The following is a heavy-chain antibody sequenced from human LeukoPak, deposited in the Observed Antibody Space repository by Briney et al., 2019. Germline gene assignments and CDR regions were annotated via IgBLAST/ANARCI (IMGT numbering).Heavy chain of an antibody. CDR1: GFTFTSFG. CDR3: ARGVKVRGVNYYGMDV. CDR2: INSSSSTI. V-gene: IGHV3-48*04. Sequence: GGSLRLSCAASGFTFTSFGMHWVRQAPGKGLEWVSYINSSSSTIFYADSGKGRFTISRDDAKNSLYLQMNSLRAEDTAVYYCARGVKVRGVNYYGMDVWGQGTTVTVSS. D-gene: IGHD3-10*01. J-gene: IGHJ6*02.